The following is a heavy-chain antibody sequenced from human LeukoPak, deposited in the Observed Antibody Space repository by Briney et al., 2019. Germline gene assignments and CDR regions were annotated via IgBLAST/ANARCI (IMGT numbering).Heavy chain of an antibody. CDR1: GFSLSTSW. Sequence: GGSLRLSCAASGFSLSTSWMHWVRQTPGKGLVWVSRVNADGSSSDYADSVKGRFTISRDNAMNTLYLQMNSLRAEDTAVYYCARDYNYDFWSGSKGSFDYWGQGTLVTVSS. CDR3: ARDYNYDFWSGSKGSFDY. D-gene: IGHD3-3*01. V-gene: IGHV3-74*01. CDR2: VNADGSSS. J-gene: IGHJ4*02.